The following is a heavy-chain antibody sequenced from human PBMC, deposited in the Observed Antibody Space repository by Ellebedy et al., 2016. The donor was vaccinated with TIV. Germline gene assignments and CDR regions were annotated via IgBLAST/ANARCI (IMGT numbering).Heavy chain of an antibody. J-gene: IGHJ4*02. V-gene: IGHV3-11*01. Sequence: GESLKISCGASGFTFSDYYMSWIRQAPGKGLEWVSSINGVGNSKYYAESSKGRFTISRDNAKNSLYPQMNSLRAEDTAVYYCAREGTGIFDWWGQGTLVTVSS. CDR3: AREGTGIFDW. CDR1: GFTFSDYY. CDR2: INGVGNSK. D-gene: IGHD3-9*01.